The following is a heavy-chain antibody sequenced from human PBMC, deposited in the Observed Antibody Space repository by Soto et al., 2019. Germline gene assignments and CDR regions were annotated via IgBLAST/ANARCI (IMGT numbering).Heavy chain of an antibody. CDR1: GYSFTSYW. V-gene: IGHV5-51*01. CDR3: ARQGPRDSSGWYVNPWAYYYYGMDV. Sequence: PGESLKISCKGSGYSFTSYWIGWVRQMPGKGLEWMGIIYPGDSDTRYSPSFQGQVTISADKSISTAYLQWSSLKASDTAMYYCARQGPRDSSGWYVNPWAYYYYGMDVWGQGTTVTVSS. D-gene: IGHD6-19*01. J-gene: IGHJ6*02. CDR2: IYPGDSDT.